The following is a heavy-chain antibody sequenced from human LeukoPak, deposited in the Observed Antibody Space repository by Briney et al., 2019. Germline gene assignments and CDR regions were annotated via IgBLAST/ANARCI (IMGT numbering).Heavy chain of an antibody. CDR3: AREVATIIVAAAGGIDY. Sequence: PGGSLRLSCAASGFTFSDHYMDWVRQAPGKGLEWVGRTRNKANSYTTEYAASVKGRFTISRDDSKNSLYLQMNSLKTEDTAVYYCAREVATIIVAAAGGIDYWGQGTLVTVSS. D-gene: IGHD5-12*01. J-gene: IGHJ4*02. CDR1: GFTFSDHY. V-gene: IGHV3-72*01. CDR2: TRNKANSYTT.